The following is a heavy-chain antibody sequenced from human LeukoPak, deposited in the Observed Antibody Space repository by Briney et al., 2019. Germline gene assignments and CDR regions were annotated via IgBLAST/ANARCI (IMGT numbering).Heavy chain of an antibody. V-gene: IGHV3-7*01. CDR2: IKHDGSEE. Sequence: PGGSLRLSCAASGITFSSLWMSWFRQAPSKGLEWVADIKHDGSEEHYVASVKGRFTISRDNAKLYLQMNSLRAEDTAVYYCTRDLMDYDVSTGLHHYYMDVWGQGTAVTVSS. CDR3: TRDLMDYDVSTGLHHYYMDV. D-gene: IGHD3-9*01. CDR1: GITFSSLW. J-gene: IGHJ6*02.